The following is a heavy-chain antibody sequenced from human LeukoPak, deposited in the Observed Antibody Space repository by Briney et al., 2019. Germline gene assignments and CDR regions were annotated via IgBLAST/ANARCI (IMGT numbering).Heavy chain of an antibody. CDR1: GFTFSSYW. CDR3: ARAYGSSGYYQLPIDI. Sequence: PGGSLRLSCAASGFTFSSYWMSWVRQVPGKGLEWVSSITGGGDTTDYADSVKGRYTISRDNSKNTLYLQMNSLRAEDTALYYCARAYGSSGYYQLPIDIWGQGTLVTVSS. J-gene: IGHJ4*02. CDR2: ITGGGDTT. D-gene: IGHD3-22*01. V-gene: IGHV3-23*01.